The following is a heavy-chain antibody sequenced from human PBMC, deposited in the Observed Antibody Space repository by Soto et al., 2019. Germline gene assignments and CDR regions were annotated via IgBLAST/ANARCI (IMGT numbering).Heavy chain of an antibody. CDR2: ISFEGSIK. J-gene: IGHJ5*02. CDR1: GFTFSNHG. CDR3: ARDSGVGSCSGGSCYTSNWFDP. V-gene: IGHV3-30*03. Sequence: QVQLVESGGGVVQPGRSLRLSCVASGFTFSNHGMHWVRQAPAKGLEWVAVISFEGSIKYYTDSVKGRFTISRDDSNNTVYLQMNSLRAEDTAVYFCARDSGVGSCSGGSCYTSNWFDPWGQGTLVTVSS. D-gene: IGHD2-15*01.